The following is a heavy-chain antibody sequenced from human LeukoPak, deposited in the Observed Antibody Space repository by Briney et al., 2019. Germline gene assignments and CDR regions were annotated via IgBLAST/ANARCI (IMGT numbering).Heavy chain of an antibody. CDR3: ARVLGYGDYGGFDY. V-gene: IGHV3-30-3*01. CDR2: ISYDGSNK. CDR1: GFTFSSYA. D-gene: IGHD4-17*01. J-gene: IGHJ4*02. Sequence: GGSLRLSCAASGFTFSSYAMHWVRQAPGKGLEWVAVISYDGSNKYYADSVKGRFTISRDNSKNTLYLQMNSLRAEDTAVYYCARVLGYGDYGGFDYWGQGTLVTVSS.